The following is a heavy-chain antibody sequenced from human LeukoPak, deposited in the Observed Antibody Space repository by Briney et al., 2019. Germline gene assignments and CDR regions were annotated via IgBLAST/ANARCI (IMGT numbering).Heavy chain of an antibody. CDR3: AASHLETPPNY. V-gene: IGHV3-21*01. CDR1: GFTFSSYT. J-gene: IGHJ4*02. Sequence: PGGSLRLSCAVSGFTFSSYTMNWVRQAPGKGLEWVSSISRSSSYIYYIDSLKGRFTISRDNAKNSLYLQMNSLRAEDTAVYYCAASHLETPPNYWGQGTLVTVSS. CDR2: ISRSSSYI. D-gene: IGHD5-24*01.